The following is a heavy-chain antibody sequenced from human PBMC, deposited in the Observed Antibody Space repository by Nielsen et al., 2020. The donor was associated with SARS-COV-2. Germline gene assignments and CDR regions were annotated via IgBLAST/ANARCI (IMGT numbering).Heavy chain of an antibody. J-gene: IGHJ5*02. Sequence: SQTLSLTCAVYGGSFSGYYWSWIRQPPGKGLEWIGKIDHNGVTQYNPSLKSRVTISVDTSRNQFSLKLSSLTAADTAVYYCARAGYCSSTSCYDWFDPWGQGTLVTVSS. CDR1: GGSFSGYY. V-gene: IGHV4-34*01. CDR3: ARAGYCSSTSCYDWFDP. CDR2: IDHNGVT. D-gene: IGHD2-2*01.